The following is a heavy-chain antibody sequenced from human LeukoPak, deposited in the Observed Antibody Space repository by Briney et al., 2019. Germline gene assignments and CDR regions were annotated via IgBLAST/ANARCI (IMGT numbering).Heavy chain of an antibody. J-gene: IGHJ4*02. Sequence: SETLSLTCTVSGVSISSYYWSWIRQPPGKGLEWIGYIYYSGSTNYNPSLKSRVTISVDTSKNQFSLKLSSVTAADTAVYYCARVSDGDYEVGADSYYFDYWGQGTLVTVSS. V-gene: IGHV4-59*01. CDR2: IYYSGST. CDR1: GVSISSYY. D-gene: IGHD4-17*01. CDR3: ARVSDGDYEVGADSYYFDY.